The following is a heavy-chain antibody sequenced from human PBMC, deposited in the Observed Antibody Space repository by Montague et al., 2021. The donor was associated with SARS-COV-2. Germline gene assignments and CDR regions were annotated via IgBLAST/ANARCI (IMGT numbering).Heavy chain of an antibody. CDR2: INSSGTT. J-gene: IGHJ4*02. V-gene: IGHV4-39*01. CDR3: ARHWGIAAAGN. CDR1: GGSITDRTYY. D-gene: IGHD6-13*01. Sequence: SETLSLTCSVSGGSITDRTYYWACIRQSPGKGLEWIGAINSSGTTYYNPSLKSRVTISLDTAKNQFSLKLTSVTAADTAVYYCARHWGIAAAGNWGQGTLVSVSS.